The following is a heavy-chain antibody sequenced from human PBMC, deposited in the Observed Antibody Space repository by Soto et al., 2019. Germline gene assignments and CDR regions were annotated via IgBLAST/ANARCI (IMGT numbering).Heavy chain of an antibody. V-gene: IGHV4-31*03. CDR3: GGGGGGGTSNLFDY. D-gene: IGHD4-4*01. CDR2: IYYSGST. Sequence: QVQLQESGPGLVKPSQTLSLTCTVSGGSISSGGYYWSWIRQHPGKGLEWIGYIYYSGSTYYNPSLNGRVTTSVNRLKNPFSRKLSSGPAADTAVYYCGGGGGGGTSNLFDYWGQGTLVTVSS. J-gene: IGHJ4*02. CDR1: GGSISSGGYY.